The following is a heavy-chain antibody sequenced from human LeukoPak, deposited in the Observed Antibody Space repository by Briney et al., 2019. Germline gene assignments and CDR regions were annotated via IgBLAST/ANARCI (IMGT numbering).Heavy chain of an antibody. Sequence: SETLSLTCAVYGGSFSGYYWSWIRQPPGKGLEWIGEINHSGSTNYSPSLKSRVTISVDTSKNQFSLKLSSVTAADTAVYYCARGRYYDSSGYTFDYWGQGTLVTVSS. CDR1: GGSFSGYY. CDR3: ARGRYYDSSGYTFDY. V-gene: IGHV4-34*01. J-gene: IGHJ4*02. CDR2: INHSGST. D-gene: IGHD3-22*01.